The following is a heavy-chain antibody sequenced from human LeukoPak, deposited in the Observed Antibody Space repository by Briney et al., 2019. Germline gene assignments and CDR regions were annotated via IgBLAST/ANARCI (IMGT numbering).Heavy chain of an antibody. Sequence: GGSLRLSCAASGFTFSSFAIHWVRQAPGKGLEWVSAISGSGGSTYYADSVKGRFTISRDNSKNTLYLQMNSLRAEDTAVYYCARMKYGDYIDYWGQGTLVTVSS. D-gene: IGHD4-17*01. CDR3: ARMKYGDYIDY. CDR2: ISGSGGST. CDR1: GFTFSSFA. V-gene: IGHV3-23*01. J-gene: IGHJ4*02.